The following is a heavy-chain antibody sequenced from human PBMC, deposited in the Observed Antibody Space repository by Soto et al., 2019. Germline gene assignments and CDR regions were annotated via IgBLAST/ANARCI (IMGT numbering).Heavy chain of an antibody. CDR2: IYYSGST. CDR1: GGSISSYY. D-gene: IGHD2-15*01. J-gene: IGHJ4*02. Sequence: SETLSLTCTVAGGSISSYYWSWIRQPPGKGLEWIGYIYYSGSTNYNPSLKSRVTISVDTSKNQFSLKLSSVTAADTAVYYCAGGKYCSGGSCYPSDYWGQGTLVTVSS. CDR3: AGGKYCSGGSCYPSDY. V-gene: IGHV4-59*01.